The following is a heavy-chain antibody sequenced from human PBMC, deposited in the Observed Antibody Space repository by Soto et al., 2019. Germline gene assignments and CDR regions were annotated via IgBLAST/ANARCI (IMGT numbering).Heavy chain of an antibody. CDR2: ISFDGRNT. CDR1: GFTFSAYG. Sequence: PGGSLRLSCAASGFTFSAYGMHWVRQAPGKGLEWVVVISFDGRNTYYADSVRGRFTISRDNSKSTLYLQMNSLRVDDTAEYYCAKDWFDYWGQGTQVTVS. V-gene: IGHV3-30*18. J-gene: IGHJ5*01. CDR3: AKDWFDY.